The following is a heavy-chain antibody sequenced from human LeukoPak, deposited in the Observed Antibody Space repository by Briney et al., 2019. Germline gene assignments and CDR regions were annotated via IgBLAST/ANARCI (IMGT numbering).Heavy chain of an antibody. CDR1: GFTFSSYA. J-gene: IGHJ5*02. D-gene: IGHD5-18*01. CDR3: AKEGISYGYSNPFDP. CDR2: ISGSGGVT. V-gene: IGHV3-23*01. Sequence: PGGSLRLSCAASGFTFSSYAMSWVRQAPGKGLEWVSAISGSGGVTWYADSVKGRFTISRDNSKNTLYLQVNSLRAEDTAVYYCAKEGISYGYSNPFDPWGQGTLVTVSS.